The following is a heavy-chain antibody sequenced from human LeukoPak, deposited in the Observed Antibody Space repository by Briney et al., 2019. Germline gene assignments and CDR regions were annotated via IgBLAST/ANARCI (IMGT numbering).Heavy chain of an antibody. J-gene: IGHJ4*02. Sequence: GGSLRLSCAASGFTFSSYSMNWVRQAPGKGLEWVAFIRYDGSNKYYAGSVKGRFSISRDNSKNTLYLQMNSLRTEDTAVYYCAKGRGYSYGSGDYWGQGTLVTVSS. V-gene: IGHV3-30*02. CDR3: AKGRGYSYGSGDY. CDR2: IRYDGSNK. D-gene: IGHD5-18*01. CDR1: GFTFSSYS.